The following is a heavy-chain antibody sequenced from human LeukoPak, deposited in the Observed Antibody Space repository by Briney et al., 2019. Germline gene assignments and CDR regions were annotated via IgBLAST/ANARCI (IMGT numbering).Heavy chain of an antibody. CDR1: GFAFSSYS. Sequence: GGSLRLSCAASGFAFSSYSMNWVRQAPGKGLEWVSSISSGSSFIYYADSVKGRFTISRDNAKNSLYLQMNSLRAEDTAVYYCASSSSYDYWGRGTLVTVSS. CDR2: ISSGSSFI. D-gene: IGHD6-6*01. J-gene: IGHJ4*02. V-gene: IGHV3-21*01. CDR3: ASSSSYDY.